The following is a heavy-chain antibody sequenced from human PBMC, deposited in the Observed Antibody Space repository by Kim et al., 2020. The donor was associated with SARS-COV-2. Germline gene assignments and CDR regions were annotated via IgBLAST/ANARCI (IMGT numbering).Heavy chain of an antibody. CDR3: ARRFGELFPIFYYYGMDV. CDR1: GFTFSSYE. D-gene: IGHD3-10*01. J-gene: IGHJ6*02. Sequence: GGSLRLSCAASGFTFSSYEMNWVRQAPGKGLEWVSYISSSGSTIYYADSVKGRFTISRDNAKNSLYLQMNSLRAEDTAVYYCARRFGELFPIFYYYGMDVWGQGTTVTVSS. CDR2: ISSSGSTI. V-gene: IGHV3-48*03.